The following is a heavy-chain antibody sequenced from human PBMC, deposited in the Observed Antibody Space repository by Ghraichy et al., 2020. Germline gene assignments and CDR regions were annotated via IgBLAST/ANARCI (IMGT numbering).Heavy chain of an antibody. CDR2: IKPANGGK. CDR3: ARDRDSRGQDY. CDR1: GYTFSDYY. J-gene: IGHJ4*02. V-gene: IGHV1-2*06. D-gene: IGHD3-22*01. Sequence: ASVKVSCKASGYTFSDYYLHWVRRAPGQGLEWMGRIKPANGGKNYGQKFQGRVTMTWDSSISTAYMELSSLTSDDTAVYYCARDRDSRGQDYWGQGALITVSS.